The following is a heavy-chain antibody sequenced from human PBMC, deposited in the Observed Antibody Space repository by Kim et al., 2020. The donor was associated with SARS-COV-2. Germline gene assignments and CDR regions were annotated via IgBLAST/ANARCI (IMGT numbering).Heavy chain of an antibody. J-gene: IGHJ5*02. CDR2: IYYSGST. V-gene: IGHV4-61*01. CDR3: ARRAGITPNWFDP. CDR1: GGSVSSGNYY. Sequence: SETLSLTCTVSGGSVSSGNYYWTWIRQPPGKGLEWIGYIYYSGSTNYNPSLKSRVTISVDTSKNQFSLKLSSVTAADTAVYYCARRAGITPNWFDPWGQGTLVSVSS. D-gene: IGHD3-10*01.